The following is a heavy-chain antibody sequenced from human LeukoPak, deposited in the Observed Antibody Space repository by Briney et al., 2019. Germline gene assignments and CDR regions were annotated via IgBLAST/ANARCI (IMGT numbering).Heavy chain of an antibody. D-gene: IGHD3-16*01. CDR2: MNPNSGNT. CDR1: GYTFTGYY. J-gene: IGHJ4*02. Sequence: ASVKVSCKTSGYTFTGYYMHWVRQAPGQGLEWMGWMNPNSGNTGYAQKFQGRVTMTRNTSISTAYMELSSLRSEDTAVYYCARGSLVPRLLRLGELPRPYYFGYWGQGTLVTVSS. CDR3: ARGSLVPRLLRLGELPRPYYFGY. V-gene: IGHV1-8*02.